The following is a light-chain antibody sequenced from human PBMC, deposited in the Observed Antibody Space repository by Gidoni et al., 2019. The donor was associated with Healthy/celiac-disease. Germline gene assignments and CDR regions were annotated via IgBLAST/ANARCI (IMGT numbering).Light chain of an antibody. J-gene: IGLJ2*01. V-gene: IGLV2-14*03. CDR2: DVS. CDR3: SSYTSSSTLVV. Sequence: QSSLTQPASVSESPGQSLTISCTGTSSDVGGYNYVSWYQQHPGKAPTLMIYDVSNRPSGVSNRFSGSKSGNTASLTISGLQAEDEADYYCSSYTSSSTLVVFGGGTKLTVL. CDR1: SSDVGGYNY.